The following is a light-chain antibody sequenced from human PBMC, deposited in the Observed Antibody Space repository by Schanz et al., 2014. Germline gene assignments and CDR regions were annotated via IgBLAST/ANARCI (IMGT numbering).Light chain of an antibody. CDR2: GAS. CDR3: QQYYNWPRT. Sequence: EVLMTQSPATLSVSPGERATLSCRASQSVSSTLAWYQQKRGQGPRLLIYGASTRAPGIPARFSGSGSGTEFALTISSLQSEDFAVYYCQQYYNWPRTFGQGPKVEIK. V-gene: IGKV3-15*01. CDR1: QSVSST. J-gene: IGKJ1*01.